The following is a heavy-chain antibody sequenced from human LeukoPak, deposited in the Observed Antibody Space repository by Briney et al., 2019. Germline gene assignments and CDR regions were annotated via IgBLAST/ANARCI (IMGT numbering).Heavy chain of an antibody. V-gene: IGHV4-34*01. CDR1: GGSFSGYY. D-gene: IGHD3-9*01. CDR2: INHSGST. Sequence: SETLSLTCAVYGGSFSGYYWSWLRQPPGKGLERIGEINHSGSTNYNPSLKSRVTISVDTSKNQFSLKLSSVTAADTAVYYCARGRRVLVAPSYGMDVWGQGTTVTVSS. J-gene: IGHJ6*02. CDR3: ARGRRVLVAPSYGMDV.